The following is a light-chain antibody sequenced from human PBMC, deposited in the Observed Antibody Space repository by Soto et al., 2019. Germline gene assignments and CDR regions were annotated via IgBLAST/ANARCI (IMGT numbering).Light chain of an antibody. Sequence: IQLTQSPSSLSASVGDGVTITCRASQTISSWLAWYQQKPGKAPKLLIYKASTLKSGVPSRFSGSGFGTEFTLTISSLQPDDFATYYCQHYNSYSEAFGQGTKV. V-gene: IGKV1-5*03. CDR1: QTISSW. J-gene: IGKJ1*01. CDR2: KAS. CDR3: QHYNSYSEA.